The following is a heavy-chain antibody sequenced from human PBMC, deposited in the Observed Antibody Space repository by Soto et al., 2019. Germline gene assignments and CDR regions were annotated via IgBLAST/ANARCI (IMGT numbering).Heavy chain of an antibody. V-gene: IGHV3-7*01. CDR2: IKQDGSEK. J-gene: IGHJ4*02. D-gene: IGHD3-22*01. CDR1: GFTFSSYW. Sequence: PGGSLRLSCAASGFTFSSYWMSWVRQAPGKGLEWVANIKQDGSEKYYVDSVKGRFTISRDNAKNSLYLQMNSLRAEDTAVYYCARDTYYDSSGYYPVDYWGQGTLVTVS. CDR3: ARDTYYDSSGYYPVDY.